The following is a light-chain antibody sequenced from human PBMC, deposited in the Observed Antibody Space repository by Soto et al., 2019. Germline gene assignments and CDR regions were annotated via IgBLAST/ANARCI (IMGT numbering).Light chain of an antibody. J-gene: IGLJ2*01. V-gene: IGLV2-8*01. CDR1: SSDVGAYNY. CDR2: DVS. CDR3: NSFAGSAHVV. Sequence: QSVLAQPPSASGSPGQSVTISCTGISSDVGAYNYVSWYQQHRGKAPKLIIYDVSQRPSGIPDRFSGSKSGNTASLTVSGLQAEDEAVYYCNSFAGSAHVVFGGGTQLTVL.